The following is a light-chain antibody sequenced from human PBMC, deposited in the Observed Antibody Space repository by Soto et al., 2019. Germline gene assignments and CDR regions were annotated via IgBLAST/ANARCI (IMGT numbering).Light chain of an antibody. J-gene: IGKJ5*01. V-gene: IGKV3-20*01. CDR2: GAS. CDR1: QSVSSSL. CDR3: QQCGSSPIT. Sequence: EIVLTHSPGTLSLSPGERATLSCRASQSVSSSLLAWYQHKPGQAPRLLIYGASSRATGIPDRFSGSGSGTDFTLTISRLEPEDFAVYYCQQCGSSPITFGQGTRLETK.